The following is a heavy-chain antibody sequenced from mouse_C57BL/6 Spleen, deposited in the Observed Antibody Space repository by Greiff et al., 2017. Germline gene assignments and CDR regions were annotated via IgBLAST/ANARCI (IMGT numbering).Heavy chain of an antibody. CDR3: ARDRGGRGFAY. CDR2: ISYDGSN. D-gene: IGHD3-3*01. CDR1: GYSITSGYY. V-gene: IGHV3-6*01. Sequence: EVQLQESGPGLVQPSQSLSLTCSVTGYSITSGYYWNWIRQFPGNKLEWMGYISYDGSNNYNPSLKNRISITRDTSKNQFFLKLNSVTTEDTATYYCARDRGGRGFAYWGQGTLVTVSA. J-gene: IGHJ3*01.